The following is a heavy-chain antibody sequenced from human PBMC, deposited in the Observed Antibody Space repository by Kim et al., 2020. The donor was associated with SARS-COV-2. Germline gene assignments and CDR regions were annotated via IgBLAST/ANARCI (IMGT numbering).Heavy chain of an antibody. CDR3: ARQYYYDSSGLYYFDY. V-gene: IGHV4-34*01. CDR2: INHSGST. D-gene: IGHD3-22*01. Sequence: SETLSLTCAVYGGSFSGYYWSWIRQPPGKGLEWIGEINHSGSTNYNPSLKSRVTISVDTSKNQFSLKLSSVTAADTAVYYCARQYYYDSSGLYYFDYWGQGTLVTVSS. CDR1: GGSFSGYY. J-gene: IGHJ4*02.